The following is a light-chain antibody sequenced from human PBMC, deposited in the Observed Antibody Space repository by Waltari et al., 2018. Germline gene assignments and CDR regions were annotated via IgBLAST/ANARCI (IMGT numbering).Light chain of an antibody. CDR1: QSSTNW. Sequence: DIQMTQSPSPLPASLDHSFTITCRASQSSTNWLSWYQQKPGKAPKLLIYRASNLESGVPSRFSGSGSGTEFTLTISSLQPDDFATYYCQQYDNYWTFGQGTKVEIK. CDR3: QQYDNYWT. J-gene: IGKJ1*01. V-gene: IGKV1-5*03. CDR2: RAS.